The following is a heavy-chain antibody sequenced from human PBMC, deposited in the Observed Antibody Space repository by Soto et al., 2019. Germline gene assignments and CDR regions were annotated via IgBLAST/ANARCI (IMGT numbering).Heavy chain of an antibody. CDR3: AKKGGYSYSVHADYFDY. Sequence: GASVKVSCKASGYTFINYALHWVRQAPGQSLEWMGWIHAGGGDSKASQKLQGRVTFTRDTSANTAYMELTSLTSEDTAIYYCAKKGGYSYSVHADYFDYWGQGTLVTVSS. V-gene: IGHV1-3*01. J-gene: IGHJ4*02. CDR2: IHAGGGDS. D-gene: IGHD5-18*01. CDR1: GYTFINYA.